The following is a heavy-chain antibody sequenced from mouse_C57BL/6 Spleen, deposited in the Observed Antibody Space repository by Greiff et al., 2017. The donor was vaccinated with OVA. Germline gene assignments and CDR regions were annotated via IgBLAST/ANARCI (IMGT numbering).Heavy chain of an antibody. V-gene: IGHV1-22*01. CDR1: GYTFTDYN. Sequence: EVQLQQSGPELVKPGASVKMSCKASGYTFTDYNMHWVKQSHGKSLEWIGYINPNNGGTSYNQKFKGKATLTVNKSSSKAYMELRSVTSEDSAVYYCAKDGDYAWFAYWGQGTLVTVSA. D-gene: IGHD2-4*01. J-gene: IGHJ3*01. CDR3: AKDGDYAWFAY. CDR2: INPNNGGT.